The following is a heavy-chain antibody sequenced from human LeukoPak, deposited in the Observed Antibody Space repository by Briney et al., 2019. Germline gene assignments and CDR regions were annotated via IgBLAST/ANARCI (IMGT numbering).Heavy chain of an antibody. V-gene: IGHV3-53*04. CDR2: IYSAGNT. CDR3: ARGVTPGYSSGRIDY. Sequence: GGSLRLSCVASGFTVSSNYMSWVRQAPGKGLEWVSVIYSAGNTYYADSVKGRFTISRHNSENTLYLHMNSLRVEDTAVCFCARGVTPGYSSGRIDYWGQGTLVTVSS. J-gene: IGHJ4*02. D-gene: IGHD6-19*01. CDR1: GFTVSSNY.